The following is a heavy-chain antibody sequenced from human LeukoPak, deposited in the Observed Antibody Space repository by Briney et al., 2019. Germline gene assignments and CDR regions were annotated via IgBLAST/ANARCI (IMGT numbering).Heavy chain of an antibody. J-gene: IGHJ4*02. D-gene: IGHD3-10*01. CDR1: GFTFDDYG. V-gene: IGHV3-33*08. CDR3: SGGQGDTSGSYYNYFDL. Sequence: AGGSLRLSCAASGFTFDDYGMSWVRQAPGKGLEWVAVMWYDGSTKYYSDSVKGRFTISRDNSKNTLYLQMNSLRAEDTAVYYWSGGQGDTSGSYYNYFDLWGQGTLVTVSS. CDR2: MWYDGSTK.